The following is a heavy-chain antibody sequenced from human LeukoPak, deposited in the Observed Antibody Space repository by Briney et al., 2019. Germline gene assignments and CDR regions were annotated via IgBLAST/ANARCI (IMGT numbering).Heavy chain of an antibody. CDR3: ARLKTYSSSSSLDY. V-gene: IGHV4-39*01. J-gene: IGHJ4*02. CDR2: IYYSGST. Sequence: SETLSLTCTVSGGSISSSSYYWGWIRQPPGKGLEWIGSIYYSGSTYYNPSLKSRVTISVDTSKNQFSLKLSSVTAADTAVYYCARLKTYSSSSSLDYWGQGTLVTVSS. CDR1: GGSISSSSYY. D-gene: IGHD6-6*01.